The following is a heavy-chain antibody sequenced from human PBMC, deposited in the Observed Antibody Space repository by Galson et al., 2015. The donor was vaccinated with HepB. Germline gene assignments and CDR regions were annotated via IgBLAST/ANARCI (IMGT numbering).Heavy chain of an antibody. CDR1: GCTFSSYA. CDR2: IIPIFGTA. D-gene: IGHD3-10*01. V-gene: IGHV1-69*13. J-gene: IGHJ6*02. Sequence: SVKVSCKASGCTFSSYAISWVRQAPGQGLEWMGGIIPIFGTANYAQKFQGRVTITADESTSTAYMELSSLRSEDTAVYYCARVPDYYGSGSYYPPHGMDVWGQGTTVTVSS. CDR3: ARVPDYYGSGSYYPPHGMDV.